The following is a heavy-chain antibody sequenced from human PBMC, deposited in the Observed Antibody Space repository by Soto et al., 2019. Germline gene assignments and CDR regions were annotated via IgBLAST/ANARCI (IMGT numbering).Heavy chain of an antibody. J-gene: IGHJ4*02. CDR3: ARDYYGSGSYYNF. V-gene: IGHV1-8*01. Sequence: ASVKVSCKASGYTFTNYDINWVRQAAGQGLEWMGWMNPNNGNTGYAQKFQSRETLTRDTSISTAYMELSSLRFDDTAVYYCARDYYGSGSYYNFWGQGTRVTVSS. CDR2: MNPNNGNT. D-gene: IGHD3-10*01. CDR1: GYTFTNYD.